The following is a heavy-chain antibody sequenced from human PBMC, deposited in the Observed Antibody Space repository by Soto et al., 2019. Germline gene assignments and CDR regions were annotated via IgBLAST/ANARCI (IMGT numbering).Heavy chain of an antibody. Sequence: SETLSLTSAVSGGSISSGVYYWSWIRQHPGKGLEWIGYIYYSGSTYYNPSLKSRVTISVDTSKNQFSLKLTSVTAADTAVYYCASFSDRLTPATVLNWGQGALVTVSS. D-gene: IGHD6-13*01. V-gene: IGHV4-31*11. CDR3: ASFSDRLTPATVLN. J-gene: IGHJ4*02. CDR1: GGSISSGVYY. CDR2: IYYSGST.